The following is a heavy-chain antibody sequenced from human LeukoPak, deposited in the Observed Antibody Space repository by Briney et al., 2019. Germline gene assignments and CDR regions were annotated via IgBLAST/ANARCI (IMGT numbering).Heavy chain of an antibody. CDR2: ISWNSGSI. CDR3: AKSGHYDILTED. J-gene: IGHJ4*02. Sequence: PGGSLRLSCAASGFTFDDYAMHWVRHAPGKGLEWVSGISWNSGSIGYADSVKGRFTISRDNAKNSLYLQMNSLRAEDTAVYYCAKSGHYDILTEDWGQGTLVTVSS. D-gene: IGHD3-9*01. CDR1: GFTFDDYA. V-gene: IGHV3-9*01.